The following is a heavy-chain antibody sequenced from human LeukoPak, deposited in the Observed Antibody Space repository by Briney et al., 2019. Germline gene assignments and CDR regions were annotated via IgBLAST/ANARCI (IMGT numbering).Heavy chain of an antibody. J-gene: IGHJ4*02. Sequence: PGGSLRLSCAASGFTFSSYAMSWVRQAPGKGLEWVSAISGSGGSTYYADSVKGRFTISRDNAKNTLYLQMNSLRAEDTAVYYCAIGVVITTAFDNWGQGTLVTVSS. CDR2: ISGSGGST. CDR3: AIGVVITTAFDN. CDR1: GFTFSSYA. V-gene: IGHV3-23*01. D-gene: IGHD3-22*01.